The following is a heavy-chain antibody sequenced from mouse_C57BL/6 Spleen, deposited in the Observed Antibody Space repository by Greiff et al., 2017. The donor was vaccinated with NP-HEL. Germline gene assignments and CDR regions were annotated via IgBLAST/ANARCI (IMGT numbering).Heavy chain of an antibody. CDR3: ARGDDDYDVPWFAY. Sequence: VQLQESGSELRSPGSSVKLSCKDFDSEVFPIAYMSWVRQKPGHGFEWIGGILPSIGRTIYGEKFEDKATLDADTLSNTAYLELNSLTSEDSAIYYCARGDDDYDVPWFAYWGQGTLVTVSA. CDR2: ILPSIGRT. D-gene: IGHD2-4*01. CDR1: DSEVFPIAY. J-gene: IGHJ3*01. V-gene: IGHV15-2*01.